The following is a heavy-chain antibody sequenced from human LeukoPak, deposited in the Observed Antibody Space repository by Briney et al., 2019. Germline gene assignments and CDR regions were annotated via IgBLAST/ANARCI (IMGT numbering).Heavy chain of an antibody. V-gene: IGHV1-2*02. D-gene: IGHD1-26*01. CDR1: GYTFTGYY. CDR2: INPNSGGT. J-gene: IGHJ4*02. CDR3: ARVLGGSYYGGAGNFDY. Sequence: GASVKVSCKASGYTFTGYYMHWVRQAPGQGLEWMGWINPNSGGTNYVQKFQGRATMTRDTSISTAYMELSRLRSDDTAVYYCARVLGGSYYGGAGNFDYWGQGTLVTVSS.